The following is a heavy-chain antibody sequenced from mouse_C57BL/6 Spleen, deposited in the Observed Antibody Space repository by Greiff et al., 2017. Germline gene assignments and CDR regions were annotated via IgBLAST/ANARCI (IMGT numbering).Heavy chain of an antibody. J-gene: IGHJ1*03. CDR2: IDPSGSYT. CDR3: ARVLYGRGYFDV. Sequence: QVQLQQPGAELVMPGASVKLSCKASGYTFTSYWMHWVKQRPGQGLEWIGEIDPSGSYTNYNQKFKGKSTLTVDKSSSTAYMQLSSLTSEDSAVYYCARVLYGRGYFDVWGTGTTVTVSS. V-gene: IGHV1-69*01. CDR1: GYTFTSYW. D-gene: IGHD1-1*01.